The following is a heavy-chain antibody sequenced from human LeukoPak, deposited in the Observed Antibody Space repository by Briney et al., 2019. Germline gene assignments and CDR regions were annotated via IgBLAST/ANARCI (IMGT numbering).Heavy chain of an antibody. Sequence: ASVKVSCKASGYTFSDHYIHWVRQAPGQGLEWMGYLDPNSGGTTYAQKFQGMITMTRDTSISTAYMELTRLTSDDTAIYYCARDSGSSSWKYDSWGQGTLVTVSS. V-gene: IGHV1-2*02. CDR1: GYTFSDHY. J-gene: IGHJ4*02. D-gene: IGHD6-13*01. CDR2: LDPNSGGT. CDR3: ARDSGSSSWKYDS.